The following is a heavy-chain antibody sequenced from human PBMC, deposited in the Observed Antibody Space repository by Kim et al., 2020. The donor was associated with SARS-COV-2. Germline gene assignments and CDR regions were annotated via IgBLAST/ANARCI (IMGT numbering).Heavy chain of an antibody. CDR3: ARDPTYYYGSGSSRATDYYGMDV. V-gene: IGHV1-18*01. J-gene: IGHJ6*02. D-gene: IGHD3-10*01. CDR1: GYTFTSYG. Sequence: ASVKVSCKASGYTFTSYGISWVRQAPGQGLEWMGWISAYNGNTNYAQKLQGRVTMTTDTSTSTAYMELRSLRSDDTAVYYCARDPTYYYGSGSSRATDYYGMDVWGQGTTVTVSS. CDR2: ISAYNGNT.